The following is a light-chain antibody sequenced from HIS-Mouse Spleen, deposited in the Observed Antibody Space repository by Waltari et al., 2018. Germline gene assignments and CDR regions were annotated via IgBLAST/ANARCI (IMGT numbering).Light chain of an antibody. CDR1: NIGNKV. V-gene: IGLV3-21*03. CDR3: QVWDSSSDHVV. CDR2: DDS. Sequence: SYVLTQPPSVSAAPGTPARTTCRGNNIGNKVLHWYPQKPGQAPVLVVYDDSARPSGIPERFSGSNSGNTATLTISRVEAGDEADYYCQVWDSSSDHVVFGGGTKLTVL. J-gene: IGLJ2*01.